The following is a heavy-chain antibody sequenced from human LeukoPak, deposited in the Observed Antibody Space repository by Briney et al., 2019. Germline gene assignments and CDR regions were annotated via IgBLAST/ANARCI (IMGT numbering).Heavy chain of an antibody. CDR3: AKSRQLAKNYYFYYYMDV. D-gene: IGHD6-13*01. CDR1: GGSISSYS. Sequence: SETLSLTCTVSGGSISSYSWGWIRQPPGKGLEWIVNFYSGGSTYYNPSLKSRVTMSADTSKNQFSLKLSSVTAADTAVYYCAKSRQLAKNYYFYYYMDVWGKGTTVTVSS. J-gene: IGHJ6*03. CDR2: FYSGGST. V-gene: IGHV4-59*04.